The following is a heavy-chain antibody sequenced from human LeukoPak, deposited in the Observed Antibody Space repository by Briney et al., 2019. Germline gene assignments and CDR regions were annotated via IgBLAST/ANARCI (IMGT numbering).Heavy chain of an antibody. V-gene: IGHV5-51*01. CDR1: GYTFTDSW. J-gene: IGHJ6*02. CDR2: IYPGDSDA. CDR3: ARLLHTYSSWTADYSYHGLDV. D-gene: IGHD3/OR15-3a*01. Sequence: GESLNISCQGSGYTFTDSWIGWVRQMPGKGLEWMGLIYPGDSDARYRPPFQGQVTISVDKSINTVYLQWNSLKASDTAMYYCARLLHTYSSWTADYSYHGLDVWGQGTTVTVSS.